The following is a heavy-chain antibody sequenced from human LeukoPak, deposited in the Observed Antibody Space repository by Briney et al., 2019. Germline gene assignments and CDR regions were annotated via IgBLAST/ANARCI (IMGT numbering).Heavy chain of an antibody. CDR2: IYSGGST. V-gene: IGHV3-53*04. CDR3: ARAPDSLLGTFDP. Sequence: PGGSLKLSCAASGFTVSSSYMSWVRQAPGKGLEWVSVIYSGGSTYYADSVKGRFTISRHISENTVYLQMNSLRAEDTAVYYCARAPDSLLGTFDPWGQGTLVADPS. CDR1: GFTVSSSY. D-gene: IGHD1-14*01. J-gene: IGHJ5*02.